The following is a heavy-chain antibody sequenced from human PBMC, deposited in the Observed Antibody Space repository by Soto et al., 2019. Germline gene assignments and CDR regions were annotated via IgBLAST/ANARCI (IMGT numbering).Heavy chain of an antibody. J-gene: IGHJ2*01. CDR1: GSSITNYY. CDR2: MSHSGSP. CDR3: ARVKATYNWFFDL. D-gene: IGHD5-12*01. Sequence: SDTLSLTCTVIGSSITNYYWHRIRQPPGAGLEWLGYMSHSGSPSYNPSLESRLTISLDTSRNQFSLKLSSVTAADTAVYYCARVKATYNWFFDLWGHGTLVTVSS. V-gene: IGHV4-59*01.